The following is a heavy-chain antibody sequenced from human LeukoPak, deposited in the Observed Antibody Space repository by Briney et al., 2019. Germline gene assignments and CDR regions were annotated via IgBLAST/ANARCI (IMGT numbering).Heavy chain of an antibody. D-gene: IGHD2-15*01. Sequence: ARSLRLSCAASGFTFSSYAMQWVRQAPGKGREWVAVIPYDGSNKYYADSVKGRFTIARDNSKNTLYLQMNSLRAEDTAVYYCARDSVVVAATFYFDYWGQGTLVTVSS. CDR3: ARDSVVVAATFYFDY. CDR1: GFTFSSYA. CDR2: IPYDGSNK. J-gene: IGHJ4*02. V-gene: IGHV3-30*01.